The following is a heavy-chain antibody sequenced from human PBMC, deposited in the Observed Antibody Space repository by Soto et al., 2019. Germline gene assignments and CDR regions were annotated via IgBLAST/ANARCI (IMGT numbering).Heavy chain of an antibody. Sequence: QVQLVQSGAEVKKPGSSVKVSCKASGGTFSSYAISWVRQAPGQGLEWMGGIIPIFGTANYAQKFQGRVTIAADESTSTAYMDRSSLRSEDTAVYYCARGGLRADAFDIWGQGTRVTVSS. D-gene: IGHD4-17*01. V-gene: IGHV1-69*01. J-gene: IGHJ3*02. CDR2: IIPIFGTA. CDR3: ARGGLRADAFDI. CDR1: GGTFSSYA.